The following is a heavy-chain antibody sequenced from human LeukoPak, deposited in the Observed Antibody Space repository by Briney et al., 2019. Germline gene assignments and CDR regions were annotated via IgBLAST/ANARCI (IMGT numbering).Heavy chain of an antibody. CDR2: INPNSGGT. CDR1: GYTFTGYY. D-gene: IGHD3-10*01. J-gene: IGHJ5*02. Sequence: GASVKVSCKASGYTFTGYYMHWVRQAPGQGLEWMGWINPNSGGTNYAQKFQGRVTMTRDTSISTAYMELSRLRSDDTAVYYCARSIMVRGSNWFDPWGQGTLVTVSS. V-gene: IGHV1-2*02. CDR3: ARSIMVRGSNWFDP.